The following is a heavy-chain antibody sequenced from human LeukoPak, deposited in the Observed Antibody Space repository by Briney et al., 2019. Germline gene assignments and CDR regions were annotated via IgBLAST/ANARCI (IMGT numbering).Heavy chain of an antibody. CDR2: ISYDGSNK. CDR3: ARDSTVVVITTPGY. CDR1: GFTFSSYA. J-gene: IGHJ4*02. Sequence: PGRSLRLSCAASGFTFSSYAMHWVRQAPGEGLEWVAVISYDGSNKYYADSVKGRFTISRDNSKNTLYLQMNSLRAEDTAVYYCARDSTVVVITTPGYWGQGTLVTVSS. V-gene: IGHV3-30*04. D-gene: IGHD3-22*01.